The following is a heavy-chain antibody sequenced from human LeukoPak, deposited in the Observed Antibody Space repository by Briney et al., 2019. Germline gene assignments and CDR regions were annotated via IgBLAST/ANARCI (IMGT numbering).Heavy chain of an antibody. CDR3: AKVVSRAVITRGYFDY. V-gene: IGHV3-23*01. Sequence: GGSLRLSCAASGFTFSSYGMSWVRKAPGKGLEWVSTISDSGGSTYYADSVKGRFTISRDKSKNTLYLQMNSLRAEDTAVYYCAKVVSRAVITRGYFDYWGQGTLVTVSS. D-gene: IGHD3-10*01. CDR2: ISDSGGST. CDR1: GFTFSSYG. J-gene: IGHJ4*02.